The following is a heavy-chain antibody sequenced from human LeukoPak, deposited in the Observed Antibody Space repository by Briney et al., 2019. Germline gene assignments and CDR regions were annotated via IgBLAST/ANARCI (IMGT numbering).Heavy chain of an antibody. CDR2: ISYDGSHK. Sequence: GGSLTLSCDVSGFTFTSYPFHWVRQAPGKGLEWVAVISYDGSHKYYADSVKGRFTISRDNSKNTLFLQMNSLRAEDTAVYYCARVLAGRYFDWAPPNHYYGMDVWGQGTTVTVSS. V-gene: IGHV3-30*04. D-gene: IGHD3-9*01. CDR1: GFTFTSYP. J-gene: IGHJ6*02. CDR3: ARVLAGRYFDWAPPNHYYGMDV.